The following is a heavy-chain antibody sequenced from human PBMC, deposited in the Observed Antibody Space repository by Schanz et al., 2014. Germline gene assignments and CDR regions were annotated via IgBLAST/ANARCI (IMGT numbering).Heavy chain of an antibody. D-gene: IGHD1-1*01. CDR2: LSSDSRHV. V-gene: IGHV3-21*06. Sequence: EVQLVESGGGLVKPGGSLRLSCVASGFIFSSYNMNWVRQSPGKGLEWVSFLSSDSRHVYYVESAKGRFTISRDNAKNSLYLQMDSLRGDDTAVYYRARDGIAATTDFEYWGQGVLVTVSS. CDR3: ARDGIAATTDFEY. CDR1: GFIFSSYN. J-gene: IGHJ4*02.